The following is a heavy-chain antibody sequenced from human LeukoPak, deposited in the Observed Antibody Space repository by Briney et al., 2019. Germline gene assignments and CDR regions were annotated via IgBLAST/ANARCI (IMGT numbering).Heavy chain of an antibody. CDR3: ASSGSGSYESWFDP. D-gene: IGHD1-26*01. V-gene: IGHV1-46*01. CDR1: GYTFTSYY. Sequence: ASVTVSCTASGYTFTSYYMHWVRQAPGQGLEWMGIINPSGGSTSYAQKFQGRVTMTRDTPTSTVYMELSSLRSDDTAVYYCASSGSGSYESWFDPWGQGTLVTVSS. CDR2: INPSGGST. J-gene: IGHJ5*02.